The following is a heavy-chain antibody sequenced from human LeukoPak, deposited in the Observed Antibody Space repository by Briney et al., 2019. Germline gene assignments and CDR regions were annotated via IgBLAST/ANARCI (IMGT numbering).Heavy chain of an antibody. CDR1: GFTFSSYS. CDR2: ISSSSSYI. V-gene: IGHV3-21*01. D-gene: IGHD6-19*01. Sequence: GGSLRLPCAASGFTFSSYSMNWVRQAPGKGLEWVSSISSSSSYIYYADSVKGRFTISRDNAKNSLYLQMNSLRAEDTAVYYCARAPGYSSGYFDYWGQGTLVTVSS. CDR3: ARAPGYSSGYFDY. J-gene: IGHJ4*02.